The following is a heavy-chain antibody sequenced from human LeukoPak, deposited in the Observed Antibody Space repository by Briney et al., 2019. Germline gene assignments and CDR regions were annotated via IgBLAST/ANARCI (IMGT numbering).Heavy chain of an antibody. J-gene: IGHJ4*02. V-gene: IGHV3-74*01. CDR2: INTDGSST. D-gene: IGHD6-13*01. CDR1: GFIFTDYW. Sequence: GGSLRLSCAASGFIFTDYWMHWVRQAPGKGLVWVSRINTDGSSTSYADSVKGRFTISRDNAKNTPYLQMNSLRAEDTAVYYCARVSSSSWWALDYWGQGTLVTVSS. CDR3: ARVSSSSWWALDY.